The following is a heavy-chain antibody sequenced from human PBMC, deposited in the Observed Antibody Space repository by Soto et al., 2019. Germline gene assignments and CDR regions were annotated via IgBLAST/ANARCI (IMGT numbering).Heavy chain of an antibody. V-gene: IGHV4-34*01. CDR1: GGSFSGYY. Sequence: QVQLQQWGAGLLKSSETLSLTCGVYGGSFSGYYWSWIRQPPGKGLEWVGERNHSGRTNYNPSLKIRVTRSVDTSKNHLCLKLSAVTAADTAAYYCARAQLVLYYYYGMDVWGQGTTVTVSS. J-gene: IGHJ6*02. D-gene: IGHD6-13*01. CDR2: RNHSGRT. CDR3: ARAQLVLYYYYGMDV.